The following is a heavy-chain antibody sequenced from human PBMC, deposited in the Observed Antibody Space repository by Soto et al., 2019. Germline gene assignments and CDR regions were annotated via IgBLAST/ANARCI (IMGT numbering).Heavy chain of an antibody. Sequence: VQLVESGGGLVQPGGSLRLSCAASGFTFSSYGMHWVRQAPGKGLEWVAVISYDGSNKYYADSVKGRFTISRDNSKNTLYLQMNSLRAEDTAVYYCAKEGQEAGYSYGFYYYYYGMDVWGQGTTVTVSS. J-gene: IGHJ6*02. D-gene: IGHD5-18*01. CDR2: ISYDGSNK. CDR1: GFTFSSYG. CDR3: AKEGQEAGYSYGFYYYYYGMDV. V-gene: IGHV3-30*18.